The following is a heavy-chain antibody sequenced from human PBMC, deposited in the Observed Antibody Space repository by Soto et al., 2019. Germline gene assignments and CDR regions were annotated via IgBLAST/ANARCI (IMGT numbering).Heavy chain of an antibody. J-gene: IGHJ6*03. Sequence: PSETLSLTCTVSGGSISSPYWSWIRQPPGKGLEWIGYIYYSGSTNYNPSLKSRVTISVDTPKNQFTLNLNSVTAADTAMYYCARGDSYYLYMDVWGKGTTVTVSS. CDR1: GGSISSPY. CDR2: IYYSGST. V-gene: IGHV4-59*08. CDR3: ARGDSYYLYMDV. D-gene: IGHD1-26*01.